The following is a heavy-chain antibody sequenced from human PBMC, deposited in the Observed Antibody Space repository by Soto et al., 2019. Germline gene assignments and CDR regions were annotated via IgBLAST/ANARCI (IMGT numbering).Heavy chain of an antibody. CDR1: EGTFSSYA. D-gene: IGHD4-17*01. J-gene: IGHJ4*02. V-gene: IGHV1-69*13. CDR2: IIPIFGTA. CDR3: ARDEDYGGNLN. Sequence: SVKVSCKASEGTFSSYAISWVRQDPGQGLEWMGGIIPIFGTANYAQKFQGRVTITADESTSTAYMELSSLRSEDTAVYYCARDEDYGGNLNWGQGTLVTVSS.